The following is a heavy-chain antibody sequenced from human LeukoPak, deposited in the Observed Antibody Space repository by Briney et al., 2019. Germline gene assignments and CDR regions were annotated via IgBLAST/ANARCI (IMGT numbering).Heavy chain of an antibody. J-gene: IGHJ4*02. Sequence: SETLSLTCAVYGGSFSGYYWSWIRQPPGKGLEWIGEINHSGSTNYNPSLKSRVTISVDTSKNQFSLKLSSVTAADTAVYYCARRLTIFGVVIIGSYFDYWGQGTLVTVSS. CDR3: ARRLTIFGVVIIGSYFDY. V-gene: IGHV4-34*01. D-gene: IGHD3-3*01. CDR2: INHSGST. CDR1: GGSFSGYY.